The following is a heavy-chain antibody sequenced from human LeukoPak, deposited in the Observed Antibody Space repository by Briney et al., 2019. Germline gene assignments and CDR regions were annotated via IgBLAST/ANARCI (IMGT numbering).Heavy chain of an antibody. CDR2: ISSSSSYI. Sequence: GRCLRLSCAVSGFTFSHNAMNWVRRAPGKWLEWVSSISSSSSYIYYADSVKGRFTISRDKAKNSLYLQMNSLRAEDTAVYYCAREGSGVAGHFDYWGQGTLVTVSS. CDR1: GFTFSHNA. V-gene: IGHV3-21*01. CDR3: AREGSGVAGHFDY. D-gene: IGHD6-19*01. J-gene: IGHJ4*02.